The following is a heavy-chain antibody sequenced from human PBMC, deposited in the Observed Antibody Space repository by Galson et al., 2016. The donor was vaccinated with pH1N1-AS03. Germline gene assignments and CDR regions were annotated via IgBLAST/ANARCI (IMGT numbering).Heavy chain of an antibody. CDR3: ALPNSWGNAFEI. D-gene: IGHD3-16*01. J-gene: IGHJ3*02. CDR2: IYWDDAK. CDR1: GVSVPSSGLA. Sequence: PALVKPTQTLTQTCSLSGVSVPSSGLAVGWFRLPPGKALEWLALIYWDDAKRFSPSLRNRLTITKDTSRNQAVPTVTNVDPLDTATYFCALPNSWGNAFEIWGPGTMVTVAS. V-gene: IGHV2-5*02.